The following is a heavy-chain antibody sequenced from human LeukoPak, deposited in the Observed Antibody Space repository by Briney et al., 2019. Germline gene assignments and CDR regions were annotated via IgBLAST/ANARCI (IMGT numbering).Heavy chain of an antibody. CDR2: INPNTGDT. V-gene: IGHV1-2*02. D-gene: IGHD2-2*01. J-gene: IGHJ6*02. Sequence: VASVKVSCKASGYTFTGYYMHWVRQAPGQGLEWMGWINPNTGDTDIAQKFQGRVTMTRDTSISAAYMELSRLRSDDTAVYYCTRDHCSYINCYEDYYHGMDVWGQGTTVTASS. CDR3: TRDHCSYINCYEDYYHGMDV. CDR1: GYTFTGYY.